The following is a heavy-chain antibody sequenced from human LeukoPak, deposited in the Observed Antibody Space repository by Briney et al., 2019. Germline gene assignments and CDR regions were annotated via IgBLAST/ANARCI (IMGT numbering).Heavy chain of an antibody. CDR1: GYTFTGYY. CDR3: ARLSSPILQGS. Sequence: ASVTVSCKASGYTFTGYYMHWVRQAPGQGLDWMGWINPNSGGTNYAQKFQGRVTITRHTSISTAYMELSRLRSDDTAVYYCARLSSPILQGSWGQGTLVTVSS. CDR2: INPNSGGT. V-gene: IGHV1-2*02. D-gene: IGHD2-2*01. J-gene: IGHJ5*02.